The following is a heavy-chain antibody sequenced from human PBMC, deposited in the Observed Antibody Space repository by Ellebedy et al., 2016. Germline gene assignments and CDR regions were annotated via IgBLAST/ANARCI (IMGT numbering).Heavy chain of an antibody. V-gene: IGHV1-69*13. D-gene: IGHD5-24*01. CDR2: IIPIFGTA. CDR3: AALARIDGYNPAEYFQH. Sequence: SVKVSCXASGGTFSSYAISWVRQAPGQGLEWMGGIIPIFGTANYAQKFQGRVTITADESTSTAYMELSSLRSEDTAVYYCAALARIDGYNPAEYFQHWGQGTLVTVSS. J-gene: IGHJ1*01. CDR1: GGTFSSYA.